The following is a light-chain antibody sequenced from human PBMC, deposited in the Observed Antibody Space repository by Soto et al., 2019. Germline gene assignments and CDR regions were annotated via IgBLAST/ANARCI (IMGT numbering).Light chain of an antibody. CDR2: EVS. J-gene: IGLJ2*01. CDR3: SSYTSSSTLGGV. Sequence: QAVVTQPPSVSGSPGQSVTISCTGTSSDVGSYNRVSWYQQPPGTAPKLMIYEVSNRPSGVPDRFSGSKSGNTASLTISGLQAEDEADYYCSSYTSSSTLGGVFGGGTKLTVL. CDR1: SSDVGSYNR. V-gene: IGLV2-18*02.